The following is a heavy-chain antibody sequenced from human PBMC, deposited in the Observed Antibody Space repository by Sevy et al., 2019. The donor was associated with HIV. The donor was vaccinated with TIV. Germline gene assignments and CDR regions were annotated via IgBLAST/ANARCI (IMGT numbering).Heavy chain of an antibody. J-gene: IGHJ4*01. CDR3: ARDFYEFGDPRGLDY. CDR2: SSYDGGNI. Sequence: GGSLRLSCTASGFILGYYAMHWVRQAPGKGLEWVAVSSYDGGNIYYADSVQGRFTVSRDNSKNTLYLQMNSLRPEDTAMYYCARDFYEFGDPRGLDYWGHGVLVTVSS. CDR1: GFILGYYA. V-gene: IGHV3-30-3*01. D-gene: IGHD4-17*01.